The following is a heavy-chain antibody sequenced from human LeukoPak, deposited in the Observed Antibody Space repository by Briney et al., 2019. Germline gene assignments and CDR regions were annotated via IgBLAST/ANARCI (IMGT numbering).Heavy chain of an antibody. CDR2: INSDGSST. Sequence: GGSLRLSCAASGFTFSTYWMHWVRQAPGKGLVWVSRINSDGSSTIYADSLKGRFTISRDNANNTLYLQMNSLRAEDTAVYYCAKGFGVLWFGESNHDYWGQGTLVTVSS. V-gene: IGHV3-74*01. D-gene: IGHD3-10*01. J-gene: IGHJ4*02. CDR3: AKGFGVLWFGESNHDY. CDR1: GFTFSTYW.